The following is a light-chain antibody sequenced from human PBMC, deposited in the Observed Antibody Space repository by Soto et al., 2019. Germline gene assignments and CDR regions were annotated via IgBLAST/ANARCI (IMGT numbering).Light chain of an antibody. Sequence: EIVLKQSPGTLSLSPGERATLSCLASHSVSRTYLAWYQQKPDQAPRLLIFGASDRATGTPDRFSGSGSGTDFTLTISRLEPEDSAVYYCPQFDDSVTFGPVTRLEIK. CDR2: GAS. V-gene: IGKV3-20*01. CDR1: HSVSRTY. J-gene: IGKJ5*01. CDR3: PQFDDSVT.